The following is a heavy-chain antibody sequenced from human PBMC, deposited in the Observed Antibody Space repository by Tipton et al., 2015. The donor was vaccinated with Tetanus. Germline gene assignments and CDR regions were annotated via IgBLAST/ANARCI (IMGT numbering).Heavy chain of an antibody. V-gene: IGHV3-21*01. CDR1: GFTFSSYT. D-gene: IGHD1-1*01. CDR3: AKDLEDQYYYGMDV. Sequence: SLRLSCAASGFTFSSYTMNWVRQPPGKGLECVSSFSATGGYKYYADSVKGRFTISRDNAKNSLYLQMNSLRAEDTALYYCAKDLEDQYYYGMDVWGRGTTVTVSS. CDR2: FSATGGYK. J-gene: IGHJ6*02.